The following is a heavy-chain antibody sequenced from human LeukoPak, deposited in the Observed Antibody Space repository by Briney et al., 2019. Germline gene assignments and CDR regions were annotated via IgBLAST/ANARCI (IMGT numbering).Heavy chain of an antibody. D-gene: IGHD6-19*01. J-gene: IGHJ6*03. V-gene: IGHV1-18*01. Sequence: GASVKVSCKASGYTFTSYGISWVRQAPGQGLEWMGWISAYNGNTNYAQKLQGRVTMTTDTSTSTAYKELRSLRPDDTAVYYCARDGYSSGWVSYYYYYYMDVWGKGTTVTISS. CDR2: ISAYNGNT. CDR1: GYTFTSYG. CDR3: ARDGYSSGWVSYYYYYYMDV.